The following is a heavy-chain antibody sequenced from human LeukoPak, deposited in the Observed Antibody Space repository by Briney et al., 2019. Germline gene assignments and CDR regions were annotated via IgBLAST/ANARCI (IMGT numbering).Heavy chain of an antibody. Sequence: GGSLRLSCAASGFSFSTYSMNWVRQAPGKGLEWVSSISSTPRSSYIFYAESVKGRFTISRDNTKNSLFLQMDSLIAEDTAVYYCARDSGGSWPMTKPVAYWGQGTLVTVSS. J-gene: IGHJ4*02. CDR3: ARDSGGSWPMTKPVAY. CDR2: ISSTPRSSYI. CDR1: GFSFSTYS. V-gene: IGHV3-21*01. D-gene: IGHD3-10*01.